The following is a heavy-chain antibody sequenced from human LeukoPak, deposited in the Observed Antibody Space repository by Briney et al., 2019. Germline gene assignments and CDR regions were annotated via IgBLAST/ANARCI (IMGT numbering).Heavy chain of an antibody. J-gene: IGHJ4*02. V-gene: IGHV3-74*01. CDR1: GFTFSSYW. CDR2: INSDGSST. D-gene: IGHD5-18*01. Sequence: PGGSLRLSCAGSGFTFSSYWMHWVRQAPGKGLVWVSRINSDGSSTSYADSVKGRFTISRDNAKNTLYLQMDSLRAEDTAVYYCAKFLTSNSYGDYWGQGTLVTVSS. CDR3: AKFLTSNSYGDY.